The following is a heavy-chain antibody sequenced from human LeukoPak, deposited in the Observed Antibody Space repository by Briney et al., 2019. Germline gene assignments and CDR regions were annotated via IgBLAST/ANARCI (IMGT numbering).Heavy chain of an antibody. CDR2: ISYHGSSK. V-gene: IGHV3-30-3*01. J-gene: IGHJ4*02. D-gene: IGHD3-22*01. CDR3: ARGMYYYDSSDIGGGYYFDY. Sequence: PGGSLRLSCAASGFTFGSYAMHWVRQAPGKGLEWVAFISYHGSSKYYADSVKGRFTISRDNSKETVFLQMNSLRAEDTAVYYCARGMYYYDSSDIGGGYYFDYWGQGTLVTVSS. CDR1: GFTFGSYA.